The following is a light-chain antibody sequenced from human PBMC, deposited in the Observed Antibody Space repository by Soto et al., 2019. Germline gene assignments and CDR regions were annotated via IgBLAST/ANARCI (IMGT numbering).Light chain of an antibody. J-gene: IGKJ1*01. Sequence: EIVLTQSPGTLSLSPGERATLSCRASQSVSDTYLAWYQQKPGQAPRLLIYAASTRATDVPDRFSGSGSGTEFTLTISSLQPDDFATYYCQQYNSYLWTFGQGTKVEIK. CDR3: QQYNSYLWT. CDR1: QSVSDTY. V-gene: IGKV3-20*01. CDR2: AAS.